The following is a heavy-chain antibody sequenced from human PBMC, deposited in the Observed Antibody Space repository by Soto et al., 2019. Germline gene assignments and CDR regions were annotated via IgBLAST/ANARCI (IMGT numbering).Heavy chain of an antibody. CDR2: ISGSGGST. CDR3: AKGTNWGSDYYYGMDV. J-gene: IGHJ6*02. V-gene: IGHV3-23*01. D-gene: IGHD7-27*01. Sequence: GGSLRLSCAASGFTFSSYAMSWVRQAPGKGLEWVSAISGSGGSTYYANSVKGRFTISRDNSKNTLYLQMNSLRAEDTAVYYCAKGTNWGSDYYYGMDVWGQGTTVTVSS. CDR1: GFTFSSYA.